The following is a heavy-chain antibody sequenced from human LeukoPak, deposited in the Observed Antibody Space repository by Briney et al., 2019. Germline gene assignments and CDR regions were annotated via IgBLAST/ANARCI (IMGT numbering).Heavy chain of an antibody. Sequence: SETLSLTFTVSGCVISSSIYFWGSIRQPPGKGLEWIGTLYYSGRTYYSASLKSRVTMSGDPSRNQFSLRLSYVNAADTAVYYCAKAGVRYSDSSALYAFDFWGPGTMVTVSS. V-gene: IGHV4-39*01. CDR2: LYYSGRT. CDR3: AKAGVRYSDSSALYAFDF. CDR1: GCVISSSIYF. J-gene: IGHJ3*01. D-gene: IGHD3-22*01.